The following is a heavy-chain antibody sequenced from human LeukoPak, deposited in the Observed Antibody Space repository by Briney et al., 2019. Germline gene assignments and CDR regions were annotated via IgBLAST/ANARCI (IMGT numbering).Heavy chain of an antibody. Sequence: GGSLRLSCAASGFAFSSYSMNWVHQAPGKGLEWVSSISSSSSYIYYADSVKGRFTISRDNAKNSLYLQMNSLRAEDTAVYYCARDRAGIAAAGPIDYWGQGTLVTVSS. D-gene: IGHD6-13*01. CDR1: GFAFSSYS. CDR2: ISSSSSYI. J-gene: IGHJ4*02. V-gene: IGHV3-21*01. CDR3: ARDRAGIAAAGPIDY.